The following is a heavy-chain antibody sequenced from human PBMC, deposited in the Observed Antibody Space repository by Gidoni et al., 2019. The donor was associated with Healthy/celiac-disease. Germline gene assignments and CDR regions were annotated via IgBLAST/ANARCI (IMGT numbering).Heavy chain of an antibody. J-gene: IGHJ4*02. Sequence: EVQLVESGGGLGKPGGSLRLPCAASGFTFSSYSMNWVRQAPGKGLEWVSSISSSSSYIYYADSVKCRFTSSRDNAKNSLYLQMNSLRAEDTAVYYCARDKPSADGYNYLADWGQGTLVTVSS. CDR3: ARDKPSADGYNYLAD. CDR2: ISSSSSYI. V-gene: IGHV3-21*01. CDR1: GFTFSSYS. D-gene: IGHD5-12*01.